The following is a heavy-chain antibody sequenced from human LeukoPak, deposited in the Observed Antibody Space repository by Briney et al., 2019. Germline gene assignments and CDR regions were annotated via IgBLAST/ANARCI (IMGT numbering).Heavy chain of an antibody. CDR1: GFTFSSYG. D-gene: IGHD3-3*01. J-gene: IGHJ6*02. CDR3: ARDYPASYDFWSGYYTRYYYYGMDV. CDR2: IWYDGSNK. Sequence: PGRSLRLSCAASGFTFSSYGMHWVRQAPGKGLEWVAVIWYDGSNKYYADSVKGRFTISRDNSKNTLYLQMNSLRAEDTAVYYCARDYPASYDFWSGYYTRYYYYGMDVWGQGTTVTVSS. V-gene: IGHV3-33*01.